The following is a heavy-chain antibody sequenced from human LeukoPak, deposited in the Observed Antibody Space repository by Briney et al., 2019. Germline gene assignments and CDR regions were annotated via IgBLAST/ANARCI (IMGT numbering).Heavy chain of an antibody. CDR1: GFTFDDYA. J-gene: IGHJ4*02. CDR3: ARLKRNGYYDSSGYYYFDY. D-gene: IGHD3-22*01. CDR2: INWNGGST. V-gene: IGHV3-20*04. Sequence: PGGSLRLSCAASGFTFDDYAMSWVRQAPGKGLEWVSGINWNGGSTGYADSVKGRFTISRDNAKNSLYLQMNSLRAEDTAVYYCARLKRNGYYDSSGYYYFDYWGQGTLVTVSS.